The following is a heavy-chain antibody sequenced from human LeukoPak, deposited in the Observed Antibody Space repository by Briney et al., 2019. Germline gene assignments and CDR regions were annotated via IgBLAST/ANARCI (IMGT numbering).Heavy chain of an antibody. V-gene: IGHV4-34*01. Sequence: SETLSLTCAVYGDSFKNYHWTWIRQSPEKGLEWIGEINHGGLTSYDPSLESRVTISVDTSKNQFSLKLSSVTAADTAVYYCAREGDSSSVGWFDPWGQGTLVTVSS. CDR1: GDSFKNYH. J-gene: IGHJ5*02. CDR2: INHGGLT. D-gene: IGHD6-13*01. CDR3: AREGDSSSVGWFDP.